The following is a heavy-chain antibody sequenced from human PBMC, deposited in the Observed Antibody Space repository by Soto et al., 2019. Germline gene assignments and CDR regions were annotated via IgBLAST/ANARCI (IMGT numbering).Heavy chain of an antibody. CDR1: GGSISSGGYY. J-gene: IGHJ4*02. CDR2: IYYSGST. CDR3: ARVDMIILFDY. D-gene: IGHD3-22*01. Sequence: SETLSLTCTVSGGSISSGGYYWSWIRQHPGKGLEWIGYIYYSGSTYYNPSLKSRVTIPVDTSKNQFSLKLSSVTAADTAVYYCARVDMIILFDYWGQGTLVTVSS. V-gene: IGHV4-31*03.